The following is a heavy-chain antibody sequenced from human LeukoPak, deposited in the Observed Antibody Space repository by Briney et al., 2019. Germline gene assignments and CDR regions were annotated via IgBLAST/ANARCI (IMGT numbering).Heavy chain of an antibody. V-gene: IGHV4-61*02. CDR2: IYTSGST. J-gene: IGHJ3*02. Sequence: SQTLSLTCTVSGGSISSGSYYWSWIRQPAGKGLEWIGRIYTSGSTNYNPSLKSRVTMSVDTSKNQFSLKLSSVTAADTAVYYCARDMGSSSWIDAFDIWGQGTMVTVSS. CDR1: GGSISSGSYY. D-gene: IGHD6-13*01. CDR3: ARDMGSSSWIDAFDI.